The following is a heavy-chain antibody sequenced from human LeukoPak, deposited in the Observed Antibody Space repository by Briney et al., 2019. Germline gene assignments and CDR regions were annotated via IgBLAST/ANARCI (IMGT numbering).Heavy chain of an antibody. CDR1: GFTFSSYG. D-gene: IGHD1-14*01. CDR3: ARGPGDFDASDI. J-gene: IGHJ3*02. V-gene: IGHV3-33*01. CDR2: IWYDGSNK. Sequence: PGRSLRLSCAASGFTFSSYGMHWVRQAPGKGLECVAVIWYDGSNKYYADSVKGRFTISRDNVKQSLGLQMNSLRVEDTAVYYCARGPGDFDASDIWGQGTMVTVSS.